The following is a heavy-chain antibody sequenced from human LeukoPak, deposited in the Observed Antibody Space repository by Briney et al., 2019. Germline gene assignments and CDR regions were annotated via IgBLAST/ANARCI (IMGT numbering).Heavy chain of an antibody. CDR2: INWNGGST. CDR1: GFSFDDYG. Sequence: GGSLRLSCAASGFSFDDYGMSWVRHAPGKGVEWVSGINWNGGSTGYADSVKGRFTISRDNAKNTLYLQMNSLRAEETALYYCARSSSYGSFDYWGQGTLVTVSS. V-gene: IGHV3-20*04. CDR3: ARSSSYGSFDY. D-gene: IGHD5-18*01. J-gene: IGHJ4*02.